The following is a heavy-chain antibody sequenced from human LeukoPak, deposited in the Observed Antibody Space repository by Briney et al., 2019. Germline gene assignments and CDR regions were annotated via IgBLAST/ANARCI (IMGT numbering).Heavy chain of an antibody. CDR1: VYTFTAYY. J-gene: IGHJ5*02. D-gene: IGHD2-2*01. CDR2: INPNSGGT. CDR3: ARVVPGANRAPTTYNWFDP. Sequence: ASVKASCKASVYTFTAYYMHWVRQASGHRLAWMGWINPNSGGTNYAQMFQGRVTMTRDTSISTAYMELSRLRSDDTAVYYCARVVPGANRAPTTYNWFDPWSQGTLGTVSS. V-gene: IGHV1-2*02.